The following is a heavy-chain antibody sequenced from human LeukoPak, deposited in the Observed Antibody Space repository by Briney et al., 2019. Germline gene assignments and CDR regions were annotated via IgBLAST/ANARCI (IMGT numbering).Heavy chain of an antibody. CDR2: ISWNSGSI. V-gene: IGHV3-9*01. CDR1: GFTFSSYA. J-gene: IGHJ4*02. D-gene: IGHD3-10*01. Sequence: GGSLRLSCAASGFTFSSYAMSWVRQAPGKGLEWVSAISWNSGSIGYADSVKGRFTISRDNAKNSLYLQMNSLRAEDTALYYCAKAFTMVRGVIDYWGQGTLVTVSS. CDR3: AKAFTMVRGVIDY.